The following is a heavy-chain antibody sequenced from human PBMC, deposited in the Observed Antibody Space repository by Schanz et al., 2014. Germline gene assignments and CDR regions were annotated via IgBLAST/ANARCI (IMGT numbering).Heavy chain of an antibody. V-gene: IGHV3-23*04. CDR2: INTADTT. CDR1: GFTLSSYA. D-gene: IGHD3-10*01. Sequence: DVQLAESGGGLVQPGGSLRLSCAASGFTLSSYALSWVRQSPGKGLEWVSAINTADTTYYADSVKVRFTVSRDNSKNTVYLHMNSLRDEDTAVYYCAKDMNREATAPESWGQGTLVVVSS. J-gene: IGHJ5*02. CDR3: AKDMNREATAPES.